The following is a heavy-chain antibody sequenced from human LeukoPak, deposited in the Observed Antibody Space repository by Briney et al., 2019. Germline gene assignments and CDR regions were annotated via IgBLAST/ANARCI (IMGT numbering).Heavy chain of an antibody. J-gene: IGHJ4*02. CDR2: ISGSGGST. CDR3: AGDYDILTGYEY. V-gene: IGHV3-23*01. D-gene: IGHD3-9*01. CDR1: GFTFSSYA. Sequence: GGSLRLSCAASGFTFSSYAMSWVRQAPGKGLEWVSAISGSGGSTYYADSVKGRFTISRDNSKNTPYLQMNSLRAEDTAVYYCAGDYDILTGYEYWGQGTLVTVSS.